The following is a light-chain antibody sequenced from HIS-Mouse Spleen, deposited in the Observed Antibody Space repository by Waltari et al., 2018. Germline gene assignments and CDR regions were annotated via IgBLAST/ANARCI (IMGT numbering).Light chain of an antibody. J-gene: IGLJ3*02. Sequence: YELTQPPSVPVSPGQTARITCPGDALPKQYAYCYQQKPGPAPVLVIYKDSERPSGIPERFSGSSSGTTVTLTISGVQAEDEADYYCQSADSSGTYPEVFGGGTKLTVL. CDR2: KDS. V-gene: IGLV3-25*03. CDR3: QSADSSGTYPEV. CDR1: ALPKQY.